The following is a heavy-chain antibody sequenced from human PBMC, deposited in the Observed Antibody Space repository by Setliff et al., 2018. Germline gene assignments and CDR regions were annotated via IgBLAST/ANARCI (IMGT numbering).Heavy chain of an antibody. J-gene: IGHJ3*02. V-gene: IGHV1-18*01. D-gene: IGHD6-19*01. Sequence: ASVKVSCKASGYSFTSFGITWVRQAPGQGLEWMGWVSTYNGDTNYTQKFRGRVTMTTDISTSTVYMELRTLRSDDTAVYYCARRPIALAGYRKGAFDIWGQGTMVTVSS. CDR1: GYSFTSFG. CDR2: VSTYNGDT. CDR3: ARRPIALAGYRKGAFDI.